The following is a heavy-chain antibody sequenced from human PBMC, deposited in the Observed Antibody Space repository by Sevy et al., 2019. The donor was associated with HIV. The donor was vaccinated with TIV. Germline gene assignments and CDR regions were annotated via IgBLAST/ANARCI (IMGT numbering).Heavy chain of an antibody. J-gene: IGHJ3*02. CDR3: ARRNDFDI. CDR2: VYYTGGT. CDR1: GGSINSDH. Sequence: SETLSLTCTVSGGSINSDHWNWIRQPPGMGLEWIGNVYYTGGTNYNPSLKNRITISVDGTKNQFSLKLTSVTAADTAVYYCARRNDFDIWGQGTMVTVSS. V-gene: IGHV4-59*08.